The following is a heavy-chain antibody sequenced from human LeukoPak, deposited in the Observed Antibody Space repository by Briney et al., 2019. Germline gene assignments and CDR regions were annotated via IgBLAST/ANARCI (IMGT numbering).Heavy chain of an antibody. CDR1: GGSFSTYV. CDR3: ARVVNGAARRGLVVFDY. D-gene: IGHD6-6*01. V-gene: IGHV1-18*04. CDR2: ISAYNGNT. Sequence: GASVSVSCTGSGGSFSTYVISWVRQAPGQGLEWMGWISAYNGNTNYAQKLQGRVTMTTDTSTSTAYMELRSLRSDDTAVYYCARVVNGAARRGLVVFDYWGQGTLVTVSS. J-gene: IGHJ4*02.